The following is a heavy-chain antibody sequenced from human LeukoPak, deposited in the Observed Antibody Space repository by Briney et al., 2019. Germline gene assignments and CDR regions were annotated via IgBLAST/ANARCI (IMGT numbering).Heavy chain of an antibody. J-gene: IGHJ4*02. CDR2: ILSGGAT. D-gene: IGHD6-19*01. Sequence: GGSLRLSCAASDFSVNTNYMNWVRQAPGKGLEWVSVILSGGATYYADSVKGRFTISRDSSKNTLYLQMNSLAVDDTAVYYCVRSGYSNGWYRNWGQGTLVTVSS. CDR3: VRSGYSNGWYRN. CDR1: DFSVNTNY. V-gene: IGHV3-53*01.